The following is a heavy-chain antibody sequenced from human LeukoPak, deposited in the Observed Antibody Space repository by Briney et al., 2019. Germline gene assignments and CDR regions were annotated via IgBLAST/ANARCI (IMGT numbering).Heavy chain of an antibody. V-gene: IGHV1-69*06. CDR3: ARRFCSNGVCYHDRGAFDI. CDR1: GGTFSSYA. J-gene: IGHJ3*02. CDR2: IIPIFGTA. D-gene: IGHD2-8*01. Sequence: SVKVSCKASGGTFSSYAISWVRQAPGQGLEWMGGIIPIFGTANYAQKLQGRVTITADKSTSTASMALSSLRSEDTAVYYCARRFCSNGVCYHDRGAFDIWGQGTMVTVSS.